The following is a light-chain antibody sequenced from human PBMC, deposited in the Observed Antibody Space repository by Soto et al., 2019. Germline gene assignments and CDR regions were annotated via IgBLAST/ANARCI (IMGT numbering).Light chain of an antibody. Sequence: QSALTQPASVSGSPGQSITISCTGTSSDVGSYNLVSWYQQHPGKAPKLMIYEGSKRPSGVSNRFSGSKSGNTASLTISGLQAEDEADYYCCSYAGSSTFGVVFGGGTQLTGL. CDR2: EGS. J-gene: IGLJ2*01. CDR3: CSYAGSSTFGVV. CDR1: SSDVGSYNL. V-gene: IGLV2-23*03.